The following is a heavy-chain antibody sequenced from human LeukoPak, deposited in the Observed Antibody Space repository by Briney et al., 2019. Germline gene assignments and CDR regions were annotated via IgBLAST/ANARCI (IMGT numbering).Heavy chain of an antibody. D-gene: IGHD6-13*01. V-gene: IGHV4-31*03. CDR3: ARHRVAAAGDAFDI. Sequence: PSETLSLTCTVSGGSISSGGYYWSWIRQHPGKGLEWIGYIYYSGSTYYNPSLKSRVTISVDTSKNQFSLKLSSVTAADTAVYYCARHRVAAAGDAFDIWGQGTMVTVSS. CDR2: IYYSGST. J-gene: IGHJ3*02. CDR1: GGSISSGGYY.